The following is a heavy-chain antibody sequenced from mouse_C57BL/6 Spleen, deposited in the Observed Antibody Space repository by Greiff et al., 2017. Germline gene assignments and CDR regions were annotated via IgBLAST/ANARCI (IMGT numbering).Heavy chain of an antibody. V-gene: IGHV5-9-1*02. CDR2: ISSGGDYI. D-gene: IGHD2-1*01. Sequence: DVKLVESGEGLVKPGGSLKLSCAASGFTFSSYAMSWVRQTPEKRLEWVAYISSGGDYIYYADPVKGRFTISRDNAMNTLYLQMSSLKSEDTAMYYCTRGGEIYYGNPYGEFAYWGQGTLVTVSA. CDR1: GFTFSSYA. J-gene: IGHJ3*01. CDR3: TRGGEIYYGNPYGEFAY.